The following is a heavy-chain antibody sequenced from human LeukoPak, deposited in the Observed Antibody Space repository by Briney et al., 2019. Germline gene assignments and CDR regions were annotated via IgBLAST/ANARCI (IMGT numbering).Heavy chain of an antibody. CDR2: INPSGGST. D-gene: IGHD2-2*01. Sequence: ASVTVSCKASGYTFTSYYMHWVRQAPGQGLEWMGIINPSGGSTSYAQKFQGRVTMTRDTSTSTVYMELSSLRSEDTAVYYCARDGLGYCSSTSCPEDYFDYWGQGTLVTVSS. V-gene: IGHV1-46*01. CDR1: GYTFTSYY. CDR3: ARDGLGYCSSTSCPEDYFDY. J-gene: IGHJ4*02.